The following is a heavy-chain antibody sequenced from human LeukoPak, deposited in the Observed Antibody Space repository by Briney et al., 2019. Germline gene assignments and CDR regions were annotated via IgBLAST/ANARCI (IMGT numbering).Heavy chain of an antibody. Sequence: ASVKVSCKASGYTFTSYYMHWVRQAPGKGLEWMGGFDPEDGETIYAQKFQGRVTMTEDTSTDTAYMELSSLRSEDTAVYYCATDRGSRPNLDYWGQGTLVTVSS. D-gene: IGHD3-16*01. CDR1: GYTFTSYY. CDR3: ATDRGSRPNLDY. CDR2: FDPEDGET. V-gene: IGHV1-24*01. J-gene: IGHJ4*02.